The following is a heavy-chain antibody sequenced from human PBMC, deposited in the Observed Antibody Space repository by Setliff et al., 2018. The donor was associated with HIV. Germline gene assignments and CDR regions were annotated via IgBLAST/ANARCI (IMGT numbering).Heavy chain of an antibody. Sequence: ASVKVSCQASGYTFTGYYMHWVRQAPGQGLEWMGRINPNSGGTNYAQKFQGRVTMTRDTSISTAYMELSRLRSDDTAVYYCARPSRGVTGTTYYYYMDVWGKGTTVTVSS. V-gene: IGHV1-2*06. J-gene: IGHJ6*03. D-gene: IGHD1-7*01. CDR1: GYTFTGYY. CDR2: INPNSGGT. CDR3: ARPSRGVTGTTYYYYMDV.